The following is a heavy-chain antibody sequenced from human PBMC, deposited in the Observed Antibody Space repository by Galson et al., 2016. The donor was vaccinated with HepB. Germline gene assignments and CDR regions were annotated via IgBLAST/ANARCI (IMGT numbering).Heavy chain of an antibody. CDR3: ARDTSLGGFDS. V-gene: IGHV4-31*03. CDR2: IFYTGTS. D-gene: IGHD3-16*01. J-gene: IGHJ4*02. Sequence: TLSLTCSVSGGSISNADVHWSWIRQHPERGLEWTGHIFYTGTSYYNPSLRSRVVLSVDTSRSQFSLIVRSVTAADPALYYCARDTSLGGFDSWGRGTLVTVSS. CDR1: GGSISNADVH.